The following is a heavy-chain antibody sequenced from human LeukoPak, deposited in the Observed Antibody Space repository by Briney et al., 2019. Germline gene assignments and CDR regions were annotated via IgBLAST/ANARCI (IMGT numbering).Heavy chain of an antibody. CDR2: ISSSSSYK. V-gene: IGHV3-21*01. D-gene: IGHD4-11*01. Sequence: GGSLRLACAASGFTFSSYSMNWVRLAPGKGMEWVSSISSSSSYKYYEDSVKGRFTISRDNSKNTLYLQMNSLRAEDTAVYYCARGPIETTVTVYARYYDYYYMDVWGKGTTVTVSS. J-gene: IGHJ6*03. CDR1: GFTFSSYS. CDR3: ARGPIETTVTVYARYYDYYYMDV.